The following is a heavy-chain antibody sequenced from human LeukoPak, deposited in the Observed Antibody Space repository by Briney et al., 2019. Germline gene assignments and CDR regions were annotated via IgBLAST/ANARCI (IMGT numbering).Heavy chain of an antibody. J-gene: IGHJ4*02. CDR1: GFTFSDYY. D-gene: IGHD5-18*01. CDR3: ARDRGYSNGAYKYLDY. V-gene: IGHV3-11*01. Sequence: GGSLRLSCAASGFTFSDYYRSWIRQAPGKGLEWVSYISSSGSTIYYADSVKGRFTISRDNAKNSLYLQMNSLRAEDTAVYYCARDRGYSNGAYKYLDYWGQGTLVTVSS. CDR2: ISSSGSTI.